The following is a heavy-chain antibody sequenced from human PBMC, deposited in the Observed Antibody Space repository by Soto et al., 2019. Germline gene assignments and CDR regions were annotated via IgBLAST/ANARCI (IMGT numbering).Heavy chain of an antibody. D-gene: IGHD4-17*01. CDR1: GGSISSSSYY. CDR3: ARSMTTVVTLGY. Sequence: PSEIPSLTCTVSGGSISSSSYYWGWIRQPPGKGLEWIGSIYYSGSTYYNPSLKSRVTISVDTSKNQFSLKLSSVTAADTAVYYCARSMTTVVTLGYWGQGTLVTVSS. V-gene: IGHV4-39*01. J-gene: IGHJ4*02. CDR2: IYYSGST.